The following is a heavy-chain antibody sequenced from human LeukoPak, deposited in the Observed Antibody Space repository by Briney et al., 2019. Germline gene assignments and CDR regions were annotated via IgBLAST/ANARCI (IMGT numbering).Heavy chain of an antibody. CDR1: GGSISRSNW. V-gene: IGHV4-4*02. Sequence: SGTLAPTFAVSGGSISRSNWWGWVRQSPGKGLEWVGEVYDNGSTNYNPSLKSRVTISVDTSKNQFSLKLSSVTAADTAVYYCAREGDSSSVGWFDPWGQGTLVTVSS. CDR3: AREGDSSSVGWFDP. CDR2: VYDNGST. J-gene: IGHJ5*02. D-gene: IGHD6-13*01.